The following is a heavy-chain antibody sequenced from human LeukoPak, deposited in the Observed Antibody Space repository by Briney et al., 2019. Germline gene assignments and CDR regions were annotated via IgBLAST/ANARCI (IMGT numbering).Heavy chain of an antibody. CDR1: GFTFSSYA. D-gene: IGHD6-19*01. CDR3: ARELAVAGFDY. CDR2: ISGSGGST. Sequence: LGGSLRLSCAASGFTFSSYAMSWVRQAPGKGLEWVSAISGSGGSTYYADSVKGRFTISRDNTKNSLYLQMNSLRAEDTAVYYCARELAVAGFDYWGQGTLVTVSS. J-gene: IGHJ4*02. V-gene: IGHV3-23*01.